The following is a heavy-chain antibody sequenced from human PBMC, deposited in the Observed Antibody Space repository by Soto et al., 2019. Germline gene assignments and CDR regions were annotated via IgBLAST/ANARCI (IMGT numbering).Heavy chain of an antibody. J-gene: IGHJ6*03. D-gene: IGHD5-12*01. Sequence: GESLKISCKGSGYSFTSYWIGWVRQMPGKGLEWMGIIYPGDSDTRYSPSFQGQVTISADKSISTAYLQWSSLKASDTAMYYCAMIMVMGGYSGYEYYYYYMDVWGKGTTVTVSS. CDR3: AMIMVMGGYSGYEYYYYYMDV. CDR2: IYPGDSDT. CDR1: GYSFTSYW. V-gene: IGHV5-51*01.